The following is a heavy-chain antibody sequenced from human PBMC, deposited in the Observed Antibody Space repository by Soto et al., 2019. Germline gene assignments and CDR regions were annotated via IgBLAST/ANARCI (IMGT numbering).Heavy chain of an antibody. Sequence: QVQLVESGGGVVQPGRSLRLSCAASGFTFSSYAMHWVRQAPGKGLEWVAVISYDGSKKYYADAVKGRFTISRDNSKNTLYLQMNSLRAEDTAVYYCARVGFLEWLLSAFDLWGQGTMVTVSS. V-gene: IGHV3-30-3*01. CDR2: ISYDGSKK. J-gene: IGHJ3*01. D-gene: IGHD3-3*01. CDR1: GFTFSSYA. CDR3: ARVGFLEWLLSAFDL.